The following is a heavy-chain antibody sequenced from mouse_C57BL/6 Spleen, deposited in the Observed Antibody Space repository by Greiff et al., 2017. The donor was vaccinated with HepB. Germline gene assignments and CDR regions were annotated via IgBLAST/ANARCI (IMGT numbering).Heavy chain of an antibody. D-gene: IGHD1-3*01. Sequence: LVESGAELVRPGASVTLSCKASGYTFTDYEMHWVKQTPVHGLEWIGAIDPETGGTAYNQKFKGKAILTADKSSSTAYMELRSLTSEDSAVYYCTRGGLKGYWGQGTTLTVSS. V-gene: IGHV1-15*01. CDR2: IDPETGGT. CDR3: TRGGLKGY. CDR1: GYTFTDYE. J-gene: IGHJ2*01.